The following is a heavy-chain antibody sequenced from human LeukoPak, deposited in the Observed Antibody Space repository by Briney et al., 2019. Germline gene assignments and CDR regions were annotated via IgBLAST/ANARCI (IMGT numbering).Heavy chain of an antibody. CDR3: ARRAGAYSHPYDY. Sequence: PSETLSLTCTVSGGSISSSNYYWGWIRQPPGKGLEWVANIHYSGSTYHNPSLKSRVTISVDTSKNQFSLKLSSVTAADTAVYYCARRAGAYSHPYDYWGQGTLVTVSS. V-gene: IGHV4-39*07. D-gene: IGHD4/OR15-4a*01. CDR2: IHYSGST. CDR1: GGSISSSNYY. J-gene: IGHJ4*02.